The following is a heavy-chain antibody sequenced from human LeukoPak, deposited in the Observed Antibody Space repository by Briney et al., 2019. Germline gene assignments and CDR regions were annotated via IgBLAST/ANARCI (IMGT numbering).Heavy chain of an antibody. CDR3: ARDLIAADGVP. D-gene: IGHD5-24*01. CDR1: GFTFSSST. CDR2: ISYYGNNK. V-gene: IGHV3-30-3*01. J-gene: IGHJ5*02. Sequence: VGSLRLSCVASGFTFSSSTMHSVRQAPGKGLEWVAFISYYGNNKYCAVPVRGGFTISRENSKNTLYLKMNSVRAEDTAVYYCARDLIAADGVPWGQGTLVTVSS.